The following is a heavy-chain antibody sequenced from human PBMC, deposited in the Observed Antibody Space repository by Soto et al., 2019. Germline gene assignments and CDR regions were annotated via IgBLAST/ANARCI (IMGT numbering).Heavy chain of an antibody. Sequence: QVQLVQSGAEVKKPGASVKVSCTVSGYTLNEVAMHWVRQAPGKGLEWLGGFAPAEAETYYAQHFQGRVIRTDDTSTDTVYREMSGLRSEDTALYCATTCHGDDKFDHWGQGTLVTVSS. V-gene: IGHV1-24*01. CDR2: FAPAEAET. D-gene: IGHD4-17*01. CDR1: GYTLNEVA. J-gene: IGHJ5*02. CDR3: TTCHGDDKFDH.